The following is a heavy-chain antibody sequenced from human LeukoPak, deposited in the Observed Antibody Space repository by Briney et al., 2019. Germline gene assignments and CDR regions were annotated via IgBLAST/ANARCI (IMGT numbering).Heavy chain of an antibody. D-gene: IGHD3-10*01. V-gene: IGHV4-30-4*08. Sequence: PSQTLSLTCTVSGGSISSGDYYWSWIRQPPGKGLEWIGYIYYSGSTYYNPSLKSRVTISVDTSKNQFSLKLSSVTAADTAVYYCARVCFTGSGSYWRNWFDPWGQGTPVTVSS. CDR2: IYYSGST. CDR1: GGSISSGDYY. J-gene: IGHJ5*02. CDR3: ARVCFTGSGSYWRNWFDP.